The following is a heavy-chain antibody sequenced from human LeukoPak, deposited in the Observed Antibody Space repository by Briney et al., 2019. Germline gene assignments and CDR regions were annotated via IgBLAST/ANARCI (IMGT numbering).Heavy chain of an antibody. Sequence: EASVKVSCKASGGTFSSYTISWVRQAPGQGLEWMGRIIPTLGIANYAQKFQGRVTITADKSTSTAYMELSSLRSEDTAVYYCARVGPGIVGATNYWGQGTLVTVSS. J-gene: IGHJ4*02. V-gene: IGHV1-69*02. CDR1: GGTFSSYT. D-gene: IGHD1-26*01. CDR2: IIPTLGIA. CDR3: ARVGPGIVGATNY.